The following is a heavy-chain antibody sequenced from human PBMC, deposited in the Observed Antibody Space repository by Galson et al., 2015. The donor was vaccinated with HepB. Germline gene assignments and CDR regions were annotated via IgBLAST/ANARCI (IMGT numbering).Heavy chain of an antibody. V-gene: IGHV4-59*01. CDR1: GGSISGFY. CDR3: ARGGTNFGVEAFDP. D-gene: IGHD3-3*01. Sequence: SETLSLTCTVSGGSISGFYWNWVRQSPERGLEWIGYIYYSGTTHYNPSLRSRVTISLDTSKNQFSLRLKSVTPADTAVYYCARGGTNFGVEAFDPWGQGTLVIVSS. J-gene: IGHJ5*02. CDR2: IYYSGTT.